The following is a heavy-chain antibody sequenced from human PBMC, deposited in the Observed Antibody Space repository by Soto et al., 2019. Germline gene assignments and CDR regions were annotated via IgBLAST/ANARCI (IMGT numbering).Heavy chain of an antibody. CDR3: ARHQPFNPFDY. J-gene: IGHJ4*02. CDR1: GGSISSYY. V-gene: IGHV4-59*08. CDR2: IYYSGST. Sequence: SETLSLTCTVSGGSISSYYWSWIRQPPGKGLEWIGYIYYSGSTNYNPSLKSRVTISVDTSKNQFSLKLSSVTAADTAVYYCARHQPFNPFDYWGQGTLVTVSS.